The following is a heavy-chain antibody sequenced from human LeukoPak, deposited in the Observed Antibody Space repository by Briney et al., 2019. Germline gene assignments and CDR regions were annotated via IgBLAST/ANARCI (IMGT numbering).Heavy chain of an antibody. CDR1: GGTLSNYA. CDR3: ARDIRYYGMDV. Sequence: SVKVSCKASGGTLSNYAINWVRQAPGQGLEWMGGIIPIFGTAHYSQKFQGRVTITAVDSMNTAYMELSSLRSDDTAVYYCARDIRYYGMDVWGQGTTVTVSS. J-gene: IGHJ6*02. V-gene: IGHV1-69*01. CDR2: IIPIFGTA.